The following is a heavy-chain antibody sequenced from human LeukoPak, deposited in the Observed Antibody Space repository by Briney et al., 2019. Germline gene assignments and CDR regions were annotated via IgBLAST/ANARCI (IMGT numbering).Heavy chain of an antibody. Sequence: GESLKISCKGSGYSFTSYWIGWVRQMPGKGLERMGIIYPGDSDTRYSPSFQGQVTISADKSISTAYLQWSSLKASDTAMYYCARGTLYCSGGSCYDYWGQGTLVTVSS. CDR3: ARGTLYCSGGSCYDY. J-gene: IGHJ4*02. CDR2: IYPGDSDT. V-gene: IGHV5-51*01. D-gene: IGHD2-15*01. CDR1: GYSFTSYW.